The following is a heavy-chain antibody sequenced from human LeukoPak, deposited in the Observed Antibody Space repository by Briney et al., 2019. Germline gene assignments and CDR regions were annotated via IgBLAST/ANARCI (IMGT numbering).Heavy chain of an antibody. Sequence: GASVKVSCKASGYTFTSYAMHWVRQAPGQRLEWMGWINAGNGNTKYSQEFQGRVTITRDTSASTAYMELRSLRSDDTAVYYCARDGQSYYETDAFDIWGQGTMVTVSS. J-gene: IGHJ3*02. D-gene: IGHD1-26*01. V-gene: IGHV1-3*01. CDR3: ARDGQSYYETDAFDI. CDR1: GYTFTSYA. CDR2: INAGNGNT.